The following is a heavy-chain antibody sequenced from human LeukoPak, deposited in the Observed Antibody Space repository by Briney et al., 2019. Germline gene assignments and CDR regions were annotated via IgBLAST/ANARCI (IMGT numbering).Heavy chain of an antibody. V-gene: IGHV3-74*01. D-gene: IGHD3-10*01. CDR3: AKLAKYFYGSETYYFFEH. CDR2: INSDGSST. J-gene: IGHJ4*02. Sequence: PGGSLRLSCAASGFTFSSYWMHWVRQAPGKGLVWVSRINSDGSSTSYADSVKGRFTISRDSAKNSLYLQMNSLRVEDTAVYYCAKLAKYFYGSETYYFFEHWGQGTPVTASS. CDR1: GFTFSSYW.